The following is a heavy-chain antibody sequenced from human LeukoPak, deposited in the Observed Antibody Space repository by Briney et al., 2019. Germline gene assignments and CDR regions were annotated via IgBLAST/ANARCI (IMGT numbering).Heavy chain of an antibody. CDR3: AREGMSRDGYNYARP. Sequence: SQTLSLTCTVSGGSISSGSYYWSWIRQPAGKGLEWIVRIYTSGSTNYNPSLKSRVTISVDTSKNQISLKLSSVTAADTAVYYCAREGMSRDGYNYARPWGQGTLVTVSS. CDR2: IYTSGST. D-gene: IGHD5-24*01. V-gene: IGHV4-61*02. CDR1: GGSISSGSYY. J-gene: IGHJ5*02.